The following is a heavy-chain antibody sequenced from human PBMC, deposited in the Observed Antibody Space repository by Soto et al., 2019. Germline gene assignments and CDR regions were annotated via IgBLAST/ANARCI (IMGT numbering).Heavy chain of an antibody. CDR2: IWYDGSNK. CDR1: GFTFNTYG. CDR3: ARADCTGAYCYSWRFNYGVDV. V-gene: IGHV3-33*08. D-gene: IGHD2-15*01. Sequence: QVQLVESGGGVVQPGGSLRLSCTTSGFTFNTYGMHWVRQAPGKGLEWVAIIWYDGSNKYYADSVKGRFTISRDNSKNTLYLQMNSLRAEDTALYYCARADCTGAYCYSWRFNYGVDVWGQGTTVTVSS. J-gene: IGHJ6*02.